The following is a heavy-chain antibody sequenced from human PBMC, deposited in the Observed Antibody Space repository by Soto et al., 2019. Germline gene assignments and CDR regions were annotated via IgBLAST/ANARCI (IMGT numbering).Heavy chain of an antibody. D-gene: IGHD3-3*01. CDR3: AFEVFGVGGSAFSY. V-gene: IGHV3-30-3*01. Sequence: QVQLVESGGGVVQPGRSLRLSCAASGFTFSRYGMHWVRQAPGKGLEWVAVISYDGSGKYYADSVKGRFTIAKNRSKKMPNLQVYSLTAKETAVNNCAFEVFGVGGSAFSYWGRGTQV. CDR1: GFTFSRYG. CDR2: ISYDGSGK. J-gene: IGHJ4*01.